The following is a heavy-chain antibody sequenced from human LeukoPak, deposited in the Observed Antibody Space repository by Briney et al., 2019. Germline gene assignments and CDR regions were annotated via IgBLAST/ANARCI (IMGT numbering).Heavy chain of an antibody. V-gene: IGHV3-7*01. J-gene: IGHJ5*02. D-gene: IGHD6-19*01. CDR3: ASADSGRNSFAP. CDR2: IKQDGSST. Sequence: GGSLRLSCAASGFRFSSYWMSWVRQAPGKGLEWVANIKQDGSSTSYVDSVKGRFTISRDNAKNSLYLQMNSLRAEDTAVYYCASADSGRNSFAPWGQGTLVIVSS. CDR1: GFRFSSYW.